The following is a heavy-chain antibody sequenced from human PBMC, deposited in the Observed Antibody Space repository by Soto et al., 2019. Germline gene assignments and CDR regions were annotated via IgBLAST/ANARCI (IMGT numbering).Heavy chain of an antibody. CDR1: GGSISSSSYC. CDR2: IYYSGST. CDR3: ARSAYSYGYEWFDP. V-gene: IGHV4-39*01. D-gene: IGHD5-18*01. J-gene: IGHJ5*02. Sequence: KASETLSLTCTVSGGSISSSSYCFGWIREPPGKGLEWIGSIYYSGSTYYNPSLKSRVTISVDTSKNQFSLKLSSVTAADTAVYYCARSAYSYGYEWFDPWGQGTLVTVSS.